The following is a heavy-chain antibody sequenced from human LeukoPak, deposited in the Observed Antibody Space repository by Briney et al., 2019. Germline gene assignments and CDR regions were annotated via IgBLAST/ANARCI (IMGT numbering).Heavy chain of an antibody. D-gene: IGHD6-19*01. Sequence: ASVKVSCKASGGTFSSYAISWVRQAPGQGLEWMGRIIPILGIANYAQKFQGRVTITADKSTSTAYMELSRLRSDDTAVYYCARDTPVARYGMDVWGQGTTVTVSS. CDR2: IIPILGIA. V-gene: IGHV1-69*04. CDR3: ARDTPVARYGMDV. J-gene: IGHJ6*02. CDR1: GGTFSSYA.